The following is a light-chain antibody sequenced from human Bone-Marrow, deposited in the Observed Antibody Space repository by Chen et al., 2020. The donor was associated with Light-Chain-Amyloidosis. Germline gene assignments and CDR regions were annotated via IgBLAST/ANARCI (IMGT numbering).Light chain of an antibody. CDR1: SGHSNYA. V-gene: IGLV4-69*01. CDR2: LNSDGSH. J-gene: IGLJ3*02. Sequence: QLVVTQSPSASASLGASVKPPCTLSSGHSNYAVAWHQQQPEKGPRYLMKLNSDGSHNKGDGIPDRFSGSSSGAERYLTISSLQSEDEADYFCQTWGTGIQVFGGGTKLTVL. CDR3: QTWGTGIQV.